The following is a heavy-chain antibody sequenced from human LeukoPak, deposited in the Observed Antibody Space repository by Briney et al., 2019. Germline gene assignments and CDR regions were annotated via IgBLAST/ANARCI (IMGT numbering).Heavy chain of an antibody. V-gene: IGHV4-59*02. CDR3: ARARYANAWYAFDI. J-gene: IGHJ3*02. CDR1: GGSVSSYY. D-gene: IGHD2-2*01. Sequence: SETQSLTCTVSGGSVSSYYWSWIRRPPGRGLEWIAYLSHSGSSDSNPSLTSRVTTLVDTSKNQFSLKLTSVTAADTAAYYCARARYANAWYAFDIWGHGTMVTVSS. CDR2: LSHSGSS.